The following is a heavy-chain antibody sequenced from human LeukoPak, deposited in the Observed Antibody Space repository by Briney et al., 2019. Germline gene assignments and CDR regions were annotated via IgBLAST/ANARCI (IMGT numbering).Heavy chain of an antibody. V-gene: IGHV4-31*03. D-gene: IGHD3-22*01. CDR2: IYYSGST. J-gene: IGHJ4*02. CDR1: GGSISSGGYY. CDR3: AKERPTMIVVGRIDY. Sequence: SETLSLTCTVSGGSISSGGYYWSWIRQHPGKGLEWIGYIYYSGSTYYNPSLKSRVTISVDTSKNQFSLKLSSVTAADTAVYYCAKERPTMIVVGRIDYWGQGTLVTVSS.